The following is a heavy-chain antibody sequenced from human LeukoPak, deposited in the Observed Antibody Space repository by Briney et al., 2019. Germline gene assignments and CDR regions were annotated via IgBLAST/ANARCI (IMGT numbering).Heavy chain of an antibody. J-gene: IGHJ5*02. CDR3: ARKLYYYDSSAAGWFDP. D-gene: IGHD3-22*01. CDR1: GFTFSTSW. CDR2: IKQDGSET. V-gene: IGHV3-7*01. Sequence: GGSLRFSCAASGFTFSTSWMTWVRQAPGKGLEWVANIKQDGSETYYVDSVKGRFTISRDNAKNSLYLPMNSLRAEDTAVYHCARKLYYYDSSAAGWFDPWGQGTLVTVSS.